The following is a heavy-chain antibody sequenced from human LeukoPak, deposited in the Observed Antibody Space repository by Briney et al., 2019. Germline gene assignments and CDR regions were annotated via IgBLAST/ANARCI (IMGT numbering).Heavy chain of an antibody. J-gene: IGHJ4*02. CDR1: GFTFSSYS. CDR3: ARDRGAIDY. CDR2: IRSSSSYI. Sequence: GGSLRLSCAASGFTFSSYSMNWVRQAPGKGLEWVSSIRSSSSYIYYADSVKGRFTISRDNAKNSLYLQMNSLRAEDTAVYYCARDRGAIDYWGQGTLVTVSS. D-gene: IGHD3-10*01. V-gene: IGHV3-21*01.